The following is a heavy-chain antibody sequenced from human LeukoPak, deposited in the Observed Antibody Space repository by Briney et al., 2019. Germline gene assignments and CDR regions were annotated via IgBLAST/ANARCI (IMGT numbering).Heavy chain of an antibody. CDR3: AKGGDTMSGTYYYDMDV. V-gene: IGHV3-23*01. CDR1: GFTFSSYA. D-gene: IGHD1-26*01. Sequence: GGSLRVSCAASGFTFSSYAMSWVRQAPGKGLEWVSGISGSGGSTYYADSVKGRFTISRDNSKNTLYLQMNSLRGEDTAVYYCAKGGDTMSGTYYYDMDVWGKGTTVTIS. CDR2: ISGSGGST. J-gene: IGHJ6*03.